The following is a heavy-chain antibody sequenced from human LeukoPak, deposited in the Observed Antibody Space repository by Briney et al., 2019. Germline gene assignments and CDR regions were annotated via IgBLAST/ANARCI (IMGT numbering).Heavy chain of an antibody. V-gene: IGHV3-23*01. CDR1: GVTFRNYA. D-gene: IGHD1/OR15-1a*01. CDR3: AKDRTTVARIFDY. Sequence: PGGSLRLSCAASGVTFRNYAMSWVRQAPGKGLEWVAGISAGDGSTYYADSVQGRFTISRDNSKNTLYLHINSLRAEDTATYYCAKDRTTVARIFDYWGQGTLVTVSS. CDR2: ISAGDGST. J-gene: IGHJ4*02.